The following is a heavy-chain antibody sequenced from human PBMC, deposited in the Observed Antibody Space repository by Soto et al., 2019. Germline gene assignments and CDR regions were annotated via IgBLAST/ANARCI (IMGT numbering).Heavy chain of an antibody. CDR2: ISSSSSTI. Sequence: GGSLRLSCAASGFTFSSYSMNWVRQAPGKGLEWVSYISSSSSTIYYADSVKGRFTISRDNAKNSLYLQMNSLRAEDTAVYYCARDYVGAYCSSTSCYSDYYYGMDGPGQATTVTVAS. D-gene: IGHD2-2*01. CDR3: ARDYVGAYCSSTSCYSDYYYGMDG. J-gene: IGHJ6*02. V-gene: IGHV3-48*01. CDR1: GFTFSSYS.